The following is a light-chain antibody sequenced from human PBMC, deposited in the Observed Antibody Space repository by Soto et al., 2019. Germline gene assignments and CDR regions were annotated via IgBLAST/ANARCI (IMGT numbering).Light chain of an antibody. CDR1: QNIRSS. CDR2: DAS. Sequence: EVVRTQTTAPLSSSHGERVTLSCRASQNIRSSLAWYQQRPGQAPRLLIYDASTRATGIPPRFSGGGSGTEFTVTISSLQSEDFAIYYCQQYDIWPPYTFGHGTNVDIK. V-gene: IGKV3-15*01. J-gene: IGKJ3*01. CDR3: QQYDIWPPYT.